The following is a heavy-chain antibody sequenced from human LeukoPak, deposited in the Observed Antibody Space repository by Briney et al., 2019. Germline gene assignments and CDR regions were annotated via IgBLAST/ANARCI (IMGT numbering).Heavy chain of an antibody. V-gene: IGHV4-38-2*02. CDR1: GYSISNGYY. J-gene: IGHJ6*04. Sequence: PSETLSLTCTVSGYSISNGYYWGWIRQPPGKGLEWIGTIYYSGYTYYNPSLESRVTISVDTSKNQFSLKLSSVTAADTAVYYCAKHYMGSYNNRGLDSWGKGTTVTISS. CDR3: AKHYMGSYNNRGLDS. CDR2: IYYSGYT. D-gene: IGHD3-10*01.